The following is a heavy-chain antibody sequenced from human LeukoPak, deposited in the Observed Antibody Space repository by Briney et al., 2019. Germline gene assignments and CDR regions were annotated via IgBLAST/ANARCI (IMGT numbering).Heavy chain of an antibody. Sequence: GASVKVSCKASGYTLTSYAMHWVRQAPGQRLEWMGWINAGNHNTKYSQKFQGRVTITRDTSASTAYMELSSLRSEDTAVYYCASTGYSSSWYGVFDYWGQGTLVTVSS. CDR2: INAGNHNT. V-gene: IGHV1-3*01. CDR1: GYTLTSYA. D-gene: IGHD6-13*01. CDR3: ASTGYSSSWYGVFDY. J-gene: IGHJ4*02.